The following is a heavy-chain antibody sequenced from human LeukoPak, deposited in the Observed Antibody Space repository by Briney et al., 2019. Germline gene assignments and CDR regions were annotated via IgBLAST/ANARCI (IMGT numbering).Heavy chain of an antibody. J-gene: IGHJ4*02. D-gene: IGHD1-26*01. CDR3: AKRYSGSSGLYNFDY. CDR2: ITGSTGST. V-gene: IGHV3-23*01. CDR1: GFTFSSYA. Sequence: GGSLRLSCAASGFTFSSYAMTLVRQPPGKGLEGVSSITGSTGSTYYADSVKGRFTISRDNSKNTLYLQMNSLRAEDTAVYYCAKRYSGSSGLYNFDYWGQGTLVTVSS.